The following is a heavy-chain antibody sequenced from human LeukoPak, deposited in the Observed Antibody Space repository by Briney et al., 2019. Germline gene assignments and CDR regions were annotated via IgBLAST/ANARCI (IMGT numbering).Heavy chain of an antibody. Sequence: GGSLRLSCAASGFSFMNAWMIWVRQAPGKGLEWVGRIKSNADGGTPDYAAPARGRFTISRDDSKNTLYLQMNRLKTEDTAVYYCTTFYHEYSPYWGRGTLVTVSS. J-gene: IGHJ4*02. V-gene: IGHV3-15*01. CDR2: IKSNADGGTP. D-gene: IGHD2/OR15-2a*01. CDR1: GFSFMNAW. CDR3: TTFYHEYSPY.